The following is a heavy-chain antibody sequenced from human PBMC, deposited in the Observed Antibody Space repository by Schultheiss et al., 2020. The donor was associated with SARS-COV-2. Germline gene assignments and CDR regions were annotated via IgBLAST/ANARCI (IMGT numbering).Heavy chain of an antibody. CDR1: GDSISSHY. D-gene: IGHD6-13*01. Sequence: SETLSLTCSVSGDSISSHYWTWIRQPPGKELEWIGYIHYTGSANYNPSLKSRVTISVDTSKNQFSLKLSSVTAADTAVYYCARGISQQLVHAYWGQGTLVTVSS. CDR2: IHYTGSA. CDR3: ARGISQQLVHAY. J-gene: IGHJ4*02. V-gene: IGHV4-59*11.